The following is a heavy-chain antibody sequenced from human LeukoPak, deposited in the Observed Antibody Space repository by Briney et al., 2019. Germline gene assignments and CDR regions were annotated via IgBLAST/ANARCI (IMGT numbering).Heavy chain of an antibody. V-gene: IGHV3-23*01. Sequence: GGSLRLSCAASGFNFSSYPMSLVRQAPGKGLEWVSAFIGSGGSPYYADSVKGRFTISRDNSKNTLYLQMNSLRAEDTAVYYCAKDPENPSGDYEGWFDPWGQGTLVTVSS. CDR3: AKDPENPSGDYEGWFDP. D-gene: IGHD4-17*01. CDR1: GFNFSSYP. J-gene: IGHJ5*02. CDR2: FIGSGGSP.